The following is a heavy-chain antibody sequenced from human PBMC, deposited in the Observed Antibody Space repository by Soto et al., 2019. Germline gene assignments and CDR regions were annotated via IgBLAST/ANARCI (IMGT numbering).Heavy chain of an antibody. V-gene: IGHV1-69*13. CDR3: ARDRRLRMIGVHGMDV. D-gene: IGHD3-22*01. Sequence: SVKVSCKASGGTFSSYAISWVRQAPGQGLEWMGGIIPLFGTANYAQKFQGRVTITADESTSTAYMELSSLRSEDTAVYYCARDRRLRMIGVHGMDVWGQGTTVTVS. CDR2: IIPLFGTA. CDR1: GGTFSSYA. J-gene: IGHJ6*02.